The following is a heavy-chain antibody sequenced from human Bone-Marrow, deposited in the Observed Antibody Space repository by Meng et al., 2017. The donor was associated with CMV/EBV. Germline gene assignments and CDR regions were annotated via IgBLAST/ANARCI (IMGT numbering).Heavy chain of an antibody. Sequence: SVKVSCKASGGTFSSYTISWVRQAPGQGLEWMGRIIPILGIANYAQKFQGRVTITADKSTSTAYMELSSLRSEDTAMYYCARGPAIPGELWFDYWGQGTLVTVSS. CDR1: GGTFSSYT. V-gene: IGHV1-69*02. CDR2: IIPILGIA. CDR3: ARGPAIPGELWFDY. D-gene: IGHD2-2*02. J-gene: IGHJ4*02.